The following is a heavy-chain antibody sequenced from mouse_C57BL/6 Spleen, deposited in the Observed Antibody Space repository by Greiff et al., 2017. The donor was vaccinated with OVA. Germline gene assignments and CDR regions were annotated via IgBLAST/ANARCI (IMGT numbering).Heavy chain of an antibody. V-gene: IGHV1-26*01. Sequence: EVQLQQSGPELVKPGASVKISCKASGYTFTDYYMNWVKQSHGKSLEWIGDINPNNGGTSYNQKFKGKATLTVDKSSSTAYMELRSLTSEDSAVYYCARGVITTRDFDVWGTGTTVTVSS. CDR3: ARGVITTRDFDV. CDR1: GYTFTDYY. D-gene: IGHD1-1*01. J-gene: IGHJ1*03. CDR2: INPNNGGT.